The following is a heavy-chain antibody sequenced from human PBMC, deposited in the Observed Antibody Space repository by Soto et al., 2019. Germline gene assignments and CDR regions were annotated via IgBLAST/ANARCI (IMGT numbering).Heavy chain of an antibody. CDR1: GFSLSTNGVG. CDR2: IYWDDDK. V-gene: IGHV2-5*02. J-gene: IGHJ5*02. D-gene: IGHD2-2*02. Sequence: QITLKESGPTLVKPTQTLTLTCTFSGFSLSTNGVGVGWIRQPPGKALEWLALIYWDDDKRYSPSLKSRLTITKDTSKNQVVLTMTNMDPVDTATYYCAHRLPDVAAAAIPGDNWFDPWGQGTLVTVSS. CDR3: AHRLPDVAAAAIPGDNWFDP.